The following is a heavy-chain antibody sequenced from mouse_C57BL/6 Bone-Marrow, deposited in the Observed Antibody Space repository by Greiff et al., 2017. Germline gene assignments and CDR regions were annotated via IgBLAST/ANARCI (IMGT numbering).Heavy chain of an antibody. Sequence: QVTLKVSGPGILQPSQTLSLTCSFSGFSLSTFGMGVGWIRQPSGKGLEWLAHIWWDDDKYYNPALKRRLTISKDTSKNQVFLKIANVDTADTATYYCARIVPLYYSNYQAWFAYWGQGILVTVSA. D-gene: IGHD2-5*01. J-gene: IGHJ3*01. CDR2: IWWDDDK. CDR1: GFSLSTFGMG. CDR3: ARIVPLYYSNYQAWFAY. V-gene: IGHV8-8*01.